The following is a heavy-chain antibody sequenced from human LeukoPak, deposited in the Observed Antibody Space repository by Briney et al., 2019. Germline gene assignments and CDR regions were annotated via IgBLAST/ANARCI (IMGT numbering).Heavy chain of an antibody. J-gene: IGHJ6*03. CDR1: GGSSCAYY. V-gene: IGHV4-34*12. D-gene: IGHD3-3*01. Sequence: SETLSLTSAVYGGSSCAYYWSWIRQPPGKGRQWSGGIIHSGRTNYNPSLKSRVTISVHTAKTQFSLKLSSVTAADTAVYYCARASRFLVRYYMDVWGKGTTVTVSS. CDR3: ARASRFLVRYYMDV. CDR2: IIHSGRT.